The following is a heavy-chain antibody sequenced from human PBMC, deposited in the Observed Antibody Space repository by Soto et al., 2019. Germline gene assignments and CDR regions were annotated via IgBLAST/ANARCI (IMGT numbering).Heavy chain of an antibody. CDR1: GFSFNSFN. D-gene: IGHD3-16*01. CDR2: ISVSGDNI. V-gene: IGHV3-21*01. Sequence: GGSLSLSCLASGFSFNSFNMNWIRRAPGEGLEWVASISVSGDNIYYGDSVQGRFTISRDNSKRSVFLDLRSLRVEDTAVYYCARDLGRLKSLFDYWGQGTLVTVSS. J-gene: IGHJ4*02. CDR3: ARDLGRLKSLFDY.